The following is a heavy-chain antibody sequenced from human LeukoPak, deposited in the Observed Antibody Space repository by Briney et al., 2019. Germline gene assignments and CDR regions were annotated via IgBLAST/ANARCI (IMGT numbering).Heavy chain of an antibody. D-gene: IGHD3-22*01. CDR1: GYSFTTYW. CDR2: IYPGDSDT. CDR3: ARREYYYDSTGYYFRGPGQFDL. J-gene: IGHJ4*02. Sequence: GESLKISCKGSGYSFTTYWIGWVRQMPGKGLEWMGIIYPGDSDTRYSPSFQGHVTISADKPISTAYLQWSRLKASDTAMYYCARREYYYDSTGYYFRGPGQFDLWGQGTLVTVSS. V-gene: IGHV5-51*01.